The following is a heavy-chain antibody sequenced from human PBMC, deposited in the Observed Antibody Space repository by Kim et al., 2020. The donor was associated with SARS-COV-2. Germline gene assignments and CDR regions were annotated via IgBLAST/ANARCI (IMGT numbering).Heavy chain of an antibody. CDR2: INHSGST. J-gene: IGHJ4*02. CDR3: ARGSRWRGVGEFRHFDY. V-gene: IGHV4-34*01. CDR1: GGSFSGYY. D-gene: IGHD3-10*01. Sequence: SETLSLTCAVYGGSFSGYYWSWIRQPPGRGLEGIGGINHSGSTNYNPSLKSRVTISVETSKNQFSLKLSSVTAADTAVYYCARGSRWRGVGEFRHFDYWGQGTLVTVSS.